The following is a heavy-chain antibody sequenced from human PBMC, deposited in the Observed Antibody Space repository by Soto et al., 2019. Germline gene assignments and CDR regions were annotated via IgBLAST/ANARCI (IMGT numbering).Heavy chain of an antibody. CDR2: INHSGST. J-gene: IGHJ5*02. CDR1: GGSFSGYY. D-gene: IGHD2-15*01. V-gene: IGHV4-34*01. Sequence: SETLSLTCAVYGGSFSGYYWSWIRQPPGKGLEWIGEINHSGSTNYNPSLKSRVTISVDTSKNQFSLKLSSVTAADTAVYYCARGRRIVVVVAAIPYNWFDPWGQGTLVTVSS. CDR3: ARGRRIVVVVAAIPYNWFDP.